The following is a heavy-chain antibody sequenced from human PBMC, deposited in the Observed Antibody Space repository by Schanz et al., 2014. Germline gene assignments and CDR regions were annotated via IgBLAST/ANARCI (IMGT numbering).Heavy chain of an antibody. V-gene: IGHV4-4*02. CDR2: IYHNGDT. D-gene: IGHD1-26*01. Sequence: QVLLQESGPGVVKPSGTLSLTCAVSGGSIISSTWWGWVRQPPGKGLEWIGEIYHNGDTSFNPSLKRRAPMSVEKSKKEFSLRLTSLTAADTALYYCVRGVGAWEQRIFDYWGKGTLVTVSS. CDR1: GGSIISSTW. J-gene: IGHJ4*02. CDR3: VRGVGAWEQRIFDY.